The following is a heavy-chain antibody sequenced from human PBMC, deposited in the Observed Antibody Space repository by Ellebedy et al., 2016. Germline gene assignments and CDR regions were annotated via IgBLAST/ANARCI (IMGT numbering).Heavy chain of an antibody. CDR1: AFTFSRLA. V-gene: IGHV3-23*01. Sequence: GGSLRLSXAASAFTFSRLAMSWVRQAPGKGLEWVSSISASGGGTHYAGSVKGRFSISRDNSKNTVYLQMNSLRAEDTAVYYCARGYCSDITCAEWGQGTLVTVSS. CDR3: ARGYCSDITCAE. CDR2: ISASGGGT. D-gene: IGHD2-15*01. J-gene: IGHJ4*02.